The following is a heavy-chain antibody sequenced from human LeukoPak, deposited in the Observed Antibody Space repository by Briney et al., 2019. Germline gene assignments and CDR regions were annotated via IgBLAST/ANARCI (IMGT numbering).Heavy chain of an antibody. CDR2: IYSGGVT. CDR3: ARSYFYGSGSLIYYYYMDV. V-gene: IGHV3-53*01. CDR1: GFTVNSNY. Sequence: GGSLRLSCAASGFTVNSNYMSWVRQAPGKGLEWVSIIYSGGVTKYADSVKGRFTISRDNSKNTLYLQMNSPRAEDTAVYYCARSYFYGSGSLIYYYYMDVWGKGTTVTVSS. D-gene: IGHD3-10*01. J-gene: IGHJ6*03.